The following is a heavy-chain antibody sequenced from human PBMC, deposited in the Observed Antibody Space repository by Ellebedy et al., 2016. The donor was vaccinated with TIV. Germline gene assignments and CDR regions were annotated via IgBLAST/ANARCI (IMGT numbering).Heavy chain of an antibody. CDR1: GYTFTSYD. CDR2: MNPNSGNT. CDR3: ARLGGYSGYDTAGGLDY. J-gene: IGHJ4*02. Sequence: ASVKVSCKASGYTFTSYDINWVRQATGQGLEWMGWMNPNSGNTGYAQKFQGRVTITRNTSISTAYMELSSLRSEDTAVYYCARLGGYSGYDTAGGLDYWGQGTLVTVSS. D-gene: IGHD5-12*01. V-gene: IGHV1-8*03.